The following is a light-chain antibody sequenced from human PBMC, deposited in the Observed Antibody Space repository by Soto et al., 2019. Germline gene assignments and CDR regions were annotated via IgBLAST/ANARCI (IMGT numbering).Light chain of an antibody. J-gene: IGLJ1*01. CDR2: EVS. Sequence: QAVLTQPPSASGSPGQSVTISCTGTSSDVGGYHYVSWYQQHPGKAPKLMIYEVSKRPSGVPDRFSGSKSGNTASLTVSGLHAEDEADYYCSSYAGSNNPYVFGTGTKLTVL. CDR1: SSDVGGYHY. CDR3: SSYAGSNNPYV. V-gene: IGLV2-8*01.